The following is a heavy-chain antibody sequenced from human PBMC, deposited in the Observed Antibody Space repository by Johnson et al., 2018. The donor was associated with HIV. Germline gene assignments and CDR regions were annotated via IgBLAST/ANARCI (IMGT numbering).Heavy chain of an antibody. CDR3: ARACRDGYTWDAFDI. Sequence: QVQLVESGGGVVQPGRSLRLSCAASGFIFSDYAIHWVRQAPGQGLEWVSVVSYDGRNTKYADSVKGRFNISRDNSKNTLYVQMNRLRAEGTAVYYCARACRDGYTWDAFDIWGQGTMVTVSS. J-gene: IGHJ3*02. CDR1: GFIFSDYA. D-gene: IGHD5-24*01. V-gene: IGHV3-30*03. CDR2: VSYDGRNT.